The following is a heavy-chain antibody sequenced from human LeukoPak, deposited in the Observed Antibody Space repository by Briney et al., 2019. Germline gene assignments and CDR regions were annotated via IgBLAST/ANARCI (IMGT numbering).Heavy chain of an antibody. Sequence: ASVEVSCKASGYIFTGYYMHWVRQAPGQGLEWMGWINPNSGGTNYAQKFQGRVTMTRDTSISTAYMELSRLTSDDTAVYYCARGSENYYDSSDYSYYFDYWGQGTLATVSS. D-gene: IGHD3-22*01. CDR2: INPNSGGT. CDR3: ARGSENYYDSSDYSYYFDY. J-gene: IGHJ4*02. CDR1: GYIFTGYY. V-gene: IGHV1-2*02.